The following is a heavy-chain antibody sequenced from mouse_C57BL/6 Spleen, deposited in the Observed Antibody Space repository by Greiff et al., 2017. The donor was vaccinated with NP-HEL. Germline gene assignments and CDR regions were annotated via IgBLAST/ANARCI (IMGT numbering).Heavy chain of an antibody. CDR3: AREGETGGY. Sequence: VQLQQSGPELVKPGASVKISCKASGYTFTDYYMNWVKQSHGKSLEWIGDINPINGGTSYNQKFKGKATLTVDKSSSTAYMELRSLTSEDSAVYHCAREGETGGYWGQGTTLTVSS. V-gene: IGHV1-26*01. CDR2: INPINGGT. D-gene: IGHD4-1*01. J-gene: IGHJ2*01. CDR1: GYTFTDYY.